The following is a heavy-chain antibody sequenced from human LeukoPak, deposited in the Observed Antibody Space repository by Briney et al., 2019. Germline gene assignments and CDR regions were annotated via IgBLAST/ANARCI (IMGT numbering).Heavy chain of an antibody. J-gene: IGHJ4*02. V-gene: IGHV4-4*09. CDR2: IYASGSS. CDR3: ARGPGVATD. D-gene: IGHD3-10*01. CDR1: GVSITTYY. Sequence: SETLSLTCTVSGVSITTYYWSWIRQPPGKGLEWIGYIYASGSSNYNPSLKSRVTISVDTPKNQFSLKLSSVTAADTAVYYCARGPGVATDWGQGTLVTVSS.